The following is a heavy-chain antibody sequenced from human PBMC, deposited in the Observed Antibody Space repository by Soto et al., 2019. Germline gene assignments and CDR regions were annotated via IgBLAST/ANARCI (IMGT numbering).Heavy chain of an antibody. CDR2: VYYSGAT. V-gene: IGHV4-31*03. J-gene: IGHJ4*02. CDR3: ARGSVDTVDSSGFYEY. D-gene: IGHD3-22*01. Sequence: PSETLSLTCSVSGGCINSADHFWTWIRQKSGKGLEWIGYVYYSGATYYNPSLRTRVSISVDTSKSQFSLKLTSVTAADRAVYYCARGSVDTVDSSGFYEYWGQGTPVTVSS. CDR1: GGCINSADHF.